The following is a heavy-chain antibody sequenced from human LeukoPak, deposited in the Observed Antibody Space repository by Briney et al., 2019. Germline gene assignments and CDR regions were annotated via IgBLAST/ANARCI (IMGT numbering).Heavy chain of an antibody. CDR3: TTVFGIVTTAPYDY. V-gene: IGHV3-30-3*01. J-gene: IGHJ4*02. Sequence: PGGSLRLSCAASGFTFSSYAIHWVRQAPGKGLEWVAVISYDGSNKYYADSVKGRFTISRDNSKNTLYLQMNSLRAEDTAVYYCTTVFGIVTTAPYDYWGQGTLVTVSS. CDR2: ISYDGSNK. D-gene: IGHD4-17*01. CDR1: GFTFSSYA.